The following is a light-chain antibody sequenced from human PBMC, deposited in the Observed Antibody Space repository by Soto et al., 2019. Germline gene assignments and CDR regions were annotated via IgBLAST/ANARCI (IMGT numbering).Light chain of an antibody. J-gene: IGKJ1*01. V-gene: IGKV2-24*01. Sequence: VVLTQTPLSSTVALGQPATISCRSSQSLVHANGNTFLSWLHQRPGQPPRLLIYDISKRFSGVPDGFTGSGAGTDFKLRISRVEAEDVGLYYCMQSTHFPRTFGQGTKVDIK. CDR3: MQSTHFPRT. CDR2: DIS. CDR1: QSLVHANGNTF.